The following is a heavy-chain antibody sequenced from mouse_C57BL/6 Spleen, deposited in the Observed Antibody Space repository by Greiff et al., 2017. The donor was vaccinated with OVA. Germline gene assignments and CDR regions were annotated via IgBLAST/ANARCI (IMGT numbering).Heavy chain of an antibody. J-gene: IGHJ2*01. D-gene: IGHD1-1*01. V-gene: IGHV1-80*01. Sequence: QVQLQQSGAELVKPGASVKISCKASGYAFSSYWMNWVKQRPGKGLEWIGQIYPGDGDTNYNGKFKGKASLTAEKSSSTSYMQLSSLTSEDSAVYFCSRFTTVLAFDYWGQGTTLTVSS. CDR2: IYPGDGDT. CDR1: GYAFSSYW. CDR3: SRFTTVLAFDY.